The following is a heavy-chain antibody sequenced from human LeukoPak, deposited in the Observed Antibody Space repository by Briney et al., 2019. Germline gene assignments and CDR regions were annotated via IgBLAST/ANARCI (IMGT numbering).Heavy chain of an antibody. J-gene: IGHJ4*02. CDR1: GFTFSAYW. D-gene: IGHD4-23*01. CDR3: AKVQPGYSYYFDY. V-gene: IGHV3-7*03. Sequence: PGGSLRLSCAGSGFTFSAYWMSWVRQAPGRGLEWVANIKDDGGEKYYVGSVEGRFTISRDNARNSLYLQMNSLRAEDTALYYCAKVQPGYSYYFDYWGQGTLVTVSS. CDR2: IKDDGGEK.